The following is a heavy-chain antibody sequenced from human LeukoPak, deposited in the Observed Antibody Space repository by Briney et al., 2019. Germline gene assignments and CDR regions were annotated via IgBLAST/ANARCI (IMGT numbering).Heavy chain of an antibody. D-gene: IGHD2-21*02. CDR3: ARYVSVWVTTLEY. J-gene: IGHJ4*02. V-gene: IGHV3-23*01. CDR2: ISGSGDST. CDR1: GFTFSYYA. Sequence: GGSLRLSCAASGFTFSYYAMSWVRQAPGKGLEWVSGISGSGDSTYSADSVKGRLTISRDNAKNTLYLQMNSLRDEDTAVYYCARYVSVWVTTLEYWGQGTLVTVSS.